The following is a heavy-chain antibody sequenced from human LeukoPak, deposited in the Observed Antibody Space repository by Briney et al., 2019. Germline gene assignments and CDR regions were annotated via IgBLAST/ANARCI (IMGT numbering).Heavy chain of an antibody. D-gene: IGHD3-16*02. Sequence: ASVKVFCKASGGTFSSYAISWVRQAPGQGLGWMGGIIPIFGTANYAQKFQGRVTITADESTSTAYMELSSLRSEDTAVYYCARASYVWGSYRYVPNNQGYYFDYWGQGTLVTVSS. CDR1: GGTFSSYA. V-gene: IGHV1-69*01. J-gene: IGHJ4*02. CDR2: IIPIFGTA. CDR3: ARASYVWGSYRYVPNNQGYYFDY.